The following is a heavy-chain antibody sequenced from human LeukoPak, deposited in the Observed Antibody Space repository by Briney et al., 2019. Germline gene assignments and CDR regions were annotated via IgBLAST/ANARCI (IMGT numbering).Heavy chain of an antibody. Sequence: GGSLRLSCAASGFTFSGYYMSWVRQAPGKGLEWVANINQDGSGKYYVDSVKGRFTISRDNAKNSVYLQMNSLRAEDTAVYYCARTDPRSSGYWDYWGQGTLVTVSS. CDR3: ARTDPRSSGYWDY. CDR1: GFTFSGYY. V-gene: IGHV3-7*01. CDR2: INQDGSGK. D-gene: IGHD3-22*01. J-gene: IGHJ4*02.